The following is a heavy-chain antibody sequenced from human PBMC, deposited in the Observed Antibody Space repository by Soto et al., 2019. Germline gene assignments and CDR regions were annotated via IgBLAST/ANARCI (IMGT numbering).Heavy chain of an antibody. CDR1: GGTFSSYA. Sequence: QVQLVPSGAEVQKPGSSVKVSCKASGGTFSSYAISWVRQAPGQGLEWMGGIIPIFGTTNYAQKFQGRVTITADESTSTADMDLSSLRSEDTAVYYCARRRGYSYGLFDYWGQGTLVTVSS. V-gene: IGHV1-69*12. J-gene: IGHJ4*02. CDR2: IIPIFGTT. CDR3: ARRRGYSYGLFDY. D-gene: IGHD5-18*01.